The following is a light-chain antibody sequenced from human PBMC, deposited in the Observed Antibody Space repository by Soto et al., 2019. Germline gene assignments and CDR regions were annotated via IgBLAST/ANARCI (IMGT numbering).Light chain of an antibody. V-gene: IGKV3-20*01. CDR2: GAS. CDR1: QSVSSSY. J-gene: IGKJ2*01. Sequence: EIVLTQSLGTLSLSPGERATLSCRASQSVSSSYLAWYQQKPGQAPRLLIYGASSRATCIPNRFSGSGSGTDFTLTISRLEPEDFAVYYCQQYGRAPGLMYTFCQGTKLEIK. CDR3: QQYGRAPGLMYT.